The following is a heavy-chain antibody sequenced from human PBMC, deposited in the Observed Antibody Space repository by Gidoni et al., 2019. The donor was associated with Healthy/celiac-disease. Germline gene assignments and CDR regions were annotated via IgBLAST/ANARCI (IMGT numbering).Heavy chain of an antibody. CDR3: ARVQAAAGGD. D-gene: IGHD6-13*01. CDR2: INHSGST. CDR1: GGSFSGYY. Sequence: QVQLQQWGAGLLKPSETLSLTCAVYGGSFSGYYWSWIRQPPGKGLEWIGEINHSGSTNYNPSLKSRVTISVDTSKNQFSLKLSSVTAADTAVYYCARVQAAAGGDWGQGTLVTVSS. V-gene: IGHV4-34*01. J-gene: IGHJ4*02.